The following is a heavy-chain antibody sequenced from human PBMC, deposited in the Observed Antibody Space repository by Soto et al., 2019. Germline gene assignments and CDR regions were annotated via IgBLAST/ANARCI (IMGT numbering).Heavy chain of an antibody. J-gene: IGHJ4*02. D-gene: IGHD6-6*01. CDR3: ASHRVSGY. CDR2: IYSGGST. V-gene: IGHV3-66*04. Sequence: EVQLVESGGGLVQPGGSLRLSCAVSGFTVSSNYMSWVRQAPGKGLEWVSIIYSGGSTYYADSVKGRFTISRDNSKNTLYLQVNSLTAEDTAVYYCASHRVSGYWGQGTLVTVSS. CDR1: GFTVSSNY.